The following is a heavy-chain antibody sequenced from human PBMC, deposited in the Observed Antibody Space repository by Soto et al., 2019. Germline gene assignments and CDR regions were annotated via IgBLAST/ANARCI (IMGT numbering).Heavy chain of an antibody. V-gene: IGHV1-3*01. CDR2: INPGNGNT. CDR1: GYSFITYA. D-gene: IGHD3-10*01. CDR3: ARVRMLWYGELSH. J-gene: IGHJ4*02. Sequence: QVQLVQSGAEVKKPGASVKISCKTSGYSFITYALHWVRQAPGQRLEWMGWINPGNGNTEYSQKLQGRVTITRDTSARTVFMEVANLTSEDTAVYYCARVRMLWYGELSHWGQGTLVTVSA.